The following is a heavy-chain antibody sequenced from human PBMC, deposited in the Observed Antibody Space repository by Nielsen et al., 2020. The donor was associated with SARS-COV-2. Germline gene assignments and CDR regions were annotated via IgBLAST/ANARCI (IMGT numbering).Heavy chain of an antibody. CDR3: ARDRGVVAARTYYYYGMDV. CDR1: GGSFSGYY. D-gene: IGHD2-15*01. CDR2: IYYSGST. J-gene: IGHJ6*02. Sequence: LRLSCAVYGGSFSGYYWSWIRQHPGKGLEWIGYIYYSGSTYYNPSLKSRVTISVDTSKNQFSLKLSSVTAADTAVYYCARDRGVVAARTYYYYGMDVWGQGTTVTVSS. V-gene: IGHV4-31*11.